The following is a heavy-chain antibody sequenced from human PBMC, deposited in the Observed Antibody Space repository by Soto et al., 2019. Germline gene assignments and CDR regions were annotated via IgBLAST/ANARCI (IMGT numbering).Heavy chain of an antibody. D-gene: IGHD3-3*01. J-gene: IGHJ5*02. CDR2: IIPIFGTA. CDR3: ARSPVGVVIMMGWFDP. Sequence: VKVSCKASGGTFSSYAISWVRQAPGQGLEWMGGIIPIFGTANYAQKFQGRVTITADKSTSTAYMELSSLRSEDTAVYYCARSPVGVVIMMGWFDPWGQGALVTVSS. V-gene: IGHV1-69*06. CDR1: GGTFSSYA.